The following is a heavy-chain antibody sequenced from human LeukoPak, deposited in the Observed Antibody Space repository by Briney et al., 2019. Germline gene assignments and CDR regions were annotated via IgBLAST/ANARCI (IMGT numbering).Heavy chain of an antibody. Sequence: SGTLSLTCAVSGGSISSSNWWSWVRQPPGKGLEWIGEIYHSGSTNCNPSLKSRVTISVDTSKNQFSLKLSSVTAADTAVYCCARGSSGWYEDYWGQGTLVTVSS. J-gene: IGHJ4*02. CDR3: ARGSSGWYEDY. CDR2: IYHSGST. CDR1: GGSISSSNW. V-gene: IGHV4-4*01. D-gene: IGHD6-19*01.